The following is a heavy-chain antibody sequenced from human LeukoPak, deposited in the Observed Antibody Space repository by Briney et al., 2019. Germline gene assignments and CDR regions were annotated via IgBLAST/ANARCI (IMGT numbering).Heavy chain of an antibody. CDR2: IYHSGST. D-gene: IGHD2/OR15-2a*01. V-gene: IGHV4-59*08. CDR3: ARRPLSSYYFDY. CDR1: GGSISSDY. Sequence: SETLSLTCTVSGGSISSDYWSWIGQPPGKGLEWIAYIYHSGSTNYNPSLKSRVTISVDTSKNQFSLKLSSVTAADTAVYYSARRPLSSYYFDYWGQGALVTVSS. J-gene: IGHJ4*02.